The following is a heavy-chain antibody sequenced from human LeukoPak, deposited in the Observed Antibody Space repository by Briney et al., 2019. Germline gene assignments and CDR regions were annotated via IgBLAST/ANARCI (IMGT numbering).Heavy chain of an antibody. CDR3: AKDSLNWFGESIS. CDR2: INSDGSST. V-gene: IGHV3-74*01. CDR1: GFTFSSYW. D-gene: IGHD3-10*01. J-gene: IGHJ5*02. Sequence: GGSLRLSCAASGFTFSSYWMHWVRQAPGKGLVWVSRINSDGSSTHYADSVKGRFTISRDNSKNTLYLQMNSLRAEDTAVYSCAKDSLNWFGESISWGQGTLVTVSS.